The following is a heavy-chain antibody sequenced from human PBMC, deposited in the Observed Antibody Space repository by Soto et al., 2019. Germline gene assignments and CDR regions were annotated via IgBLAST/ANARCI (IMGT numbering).Heavy chain of an antibody. J-gene: IGHJ5*02. D-gene: IGHD2-15*01. CDR3: ARLVACNGGSCKFDP. Sequence: QLQLQESGPGLVTPSETLSLTCTVSGGCVSSRSYFWAWVRQSPAKGLEWIGSINYRGTTFYIASLKSRATISIDTSKNQFSLRLISVTAADTAVYYCARLVACNGGSCKFDPWGQGTLVTVSS. V-gene: IGHV4-39*01. CDR1: GGCVSSRSYF. CDR2: INYRGTT.